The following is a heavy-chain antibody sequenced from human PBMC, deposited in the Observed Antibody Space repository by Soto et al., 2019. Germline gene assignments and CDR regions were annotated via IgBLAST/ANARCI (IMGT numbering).Heavy chain of an antibody. J-gene: IGHJ1*01. D-gene: IGHD6-19*01. Sequence: GGSLRLSCAASGFPFDDYAMHWVRQAPGKGLEWVSGITWSGGSKDYADSVKGRFTISRDNAKNSVYLQMDNLRLEDTALYYCTRGRQGWVQLWGRGTLVTVSS. V-gene: IGHV3-9*01. CDR2: ITWSGGSK. CDR1: GFPFDDYA. CDR3: TRGRQGWVQL.